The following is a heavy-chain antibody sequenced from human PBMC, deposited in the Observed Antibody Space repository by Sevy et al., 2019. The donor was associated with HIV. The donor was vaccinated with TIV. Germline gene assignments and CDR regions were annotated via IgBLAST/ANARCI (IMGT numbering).Heavy chain of an antibody. Sequence: GGSLRLSCAASGFTFSSYAMSWVRQAPGKGLEWVSAISGSGGSTYYADSVKGRFTISRDKAKNSLYLQMNSLRAEDTAVYYCAREYCSSTSCFYYYYYGMDVWGQGTTVTVSS. CDR1: GFTFSSYA. V-gene: IGHV3-23*01. CDR3: AREYCSSTSCFYYYYYGMDV. D-gene: IGHD2-2*01. CDR2: ISGSGGST. J-gene: IGHJ6*02.